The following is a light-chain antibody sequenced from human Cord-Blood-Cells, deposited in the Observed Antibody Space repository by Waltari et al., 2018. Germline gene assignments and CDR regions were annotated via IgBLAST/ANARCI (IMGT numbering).Light chain of an antibody. J-gene: IGLJ3*02. Sequence: QSALTQPPSASGSPGQSVTISCTGTSSDVGGYNYVSWYQQPQGKAPKLRIYEVSTRPSGVPERFSGSKSGNTASLTVSGLQSEDDADYYCSSYAGSNKVFGGGTKLTVL. CDR2: EVS. V-gene: IGLV2-8*01. CDR3: SSYAGSNKV. CDR1: SSDVGGYNY.